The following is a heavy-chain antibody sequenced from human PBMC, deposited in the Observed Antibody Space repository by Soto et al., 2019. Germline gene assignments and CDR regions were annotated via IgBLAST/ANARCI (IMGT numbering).Heavy chain of an antibody. Sequence: EVQLVESGGGLVKPGESLRLSCAASGFTFYRAWMSWVRQSPGKGLEWVGRIKTKSEGGTTEYAAPVKGRFTISRDDSEKTVYLQLNSLETDDTAVYYCTRVQAYYSYGIDVWGQGTTVTVSS. D-gene: IGHD3-10*01. CDR1: GFTFYRAW. CDR2: IKTKSEGGTT. CDR3: TRVQAYYSYGIDV. J-gene: IGHJ6*02. V-gene: IGHV3-15*01.